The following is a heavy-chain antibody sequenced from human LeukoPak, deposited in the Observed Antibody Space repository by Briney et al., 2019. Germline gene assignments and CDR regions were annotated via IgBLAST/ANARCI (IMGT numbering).Heavy chain of an antibody. CDR3: AKGRVCASCYSGSQNNWFDP. V-gene: IGHV3-23*01. CDR1: GFTFSSYA. J-gene: IGHJ5*02. Sequence: GRSLRLSCAASGFTFSSYAMSWVRQAPGKGLEWVSSISSSGGSTYYADSVKGRFTISRDNSKNTVYLQMNSLRAEDTAVYYCAKGRVCASCYSGSQNNWFDPWGQGTLVTVSS. CDR2: ISSSGGST. D-gene: IGHD2-2*01.